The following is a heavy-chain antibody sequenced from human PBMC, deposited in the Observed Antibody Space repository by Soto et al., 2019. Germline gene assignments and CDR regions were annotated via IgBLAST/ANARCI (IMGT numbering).Heavy chain of an antibody. Sequence: PVGSLRLSCAASGFTFSSYAMTWVRQAPGKGLEWVSGISASGGSTYYADSVKGRFTISRDKSKNTLYLQMSNLRAEDTAIYYCARDITVFGVVTNLGDYYGMDVWGQGTTVTVSS. D-gene: IGHD3-3*01. V-gene: IGHV3-23*01. J-gene: IGHJ6*02. CDR2: ISASGGST. CDR3: ARDITVFGVVTNLGDYYGMDV. CDR1: GFTFSSYA.